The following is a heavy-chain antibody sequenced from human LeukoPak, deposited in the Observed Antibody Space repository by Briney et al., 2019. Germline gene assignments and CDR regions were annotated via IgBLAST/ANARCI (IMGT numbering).Heavy chain of an antibody. J-gene: IGHJ6*03. D-gene: IGHD3-3*01. CDR3: ARDVRSGYYLPRGGGPYYYYYMDV. Sequence: GASVKVSCKASGYTFTGYYMHWVRQAPGQGLEWMGWINPNSGGTNYAQKFQGRVTMTRDTSISTAYMELSRLRSDDTAVYYCARDVRSGYYLPRGGGPYYYYYMDVWGKGTTVTVSS. CDR2: INPNSGGT. V-gene: IGHV1-2*02. CDR1: GYTFTGYY.